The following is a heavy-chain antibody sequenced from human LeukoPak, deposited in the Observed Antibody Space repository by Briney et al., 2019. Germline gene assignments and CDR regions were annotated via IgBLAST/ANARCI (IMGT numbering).Heavy chain of an antibody. CDR3: VRDRGISQQLVLDY. D-gene: IGHD6-13*01. V-gene: IGHV3-33*01. CDR2: IWYDGRNK. Sequence: GGSLRLSCAASGFTFRNYGMHWVRQAPGKGVEWVAVIWYDGRNKYYGDSVKGRFTISRDNANYQLYLQMNRGRLGDEDVSVCVRDRGISQQLVLDYWGQGTLVTVSS. J-gene: IGHJ4*02. CDR1: GFTFRNYG.